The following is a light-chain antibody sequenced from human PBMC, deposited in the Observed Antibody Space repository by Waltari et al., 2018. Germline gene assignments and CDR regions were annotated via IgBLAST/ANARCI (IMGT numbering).Light chain of an antibody. CDR3: ASFAGSNTL. CDR2: EVS. J-gene: IGLJ2*01. CDR1: RTAIGASHY. Sequence: QSALTQPPSASGSPGPPVTISCTGTRTAIGASHYVSWYQKHPGKPPKLLIYEVSERPSGVPDRFSGSKSGITASLTVFGLQTEDEADYYCASFAGSNTLFGGGTKLTVL. V-gene: IGLV2-8*01.